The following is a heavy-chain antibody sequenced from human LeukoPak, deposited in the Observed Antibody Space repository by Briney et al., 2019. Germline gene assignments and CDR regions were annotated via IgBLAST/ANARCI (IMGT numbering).Heavy chain of an antibody. CDR2: IYSTGST. CDR3: ARSGYFDL. D-gene: IGHD3-3*01. V-gene: IGHV4-59*01. CDR1: GGSISRDY. J-gene: IGHJ2*01. Sequence: SETLSLTCTVSGGSISRDYWSWIRQPPGKGLEWIGYIYSTGSTNYNPSLKSRVTISVDTSKNQFSLKLSSVTAADTAVYYCARSGYFDLWGRGTLVTVSS.